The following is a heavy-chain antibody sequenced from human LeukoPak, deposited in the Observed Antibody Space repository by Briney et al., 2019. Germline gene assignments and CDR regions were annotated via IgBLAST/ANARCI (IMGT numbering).Heavy chain of an antibody. J-gene: IGHJ4*02. V-gene: IGHV1-69*01. CDR3: ARAGRWLQFGGDNFDY. Sequence: SLKVSCKASGGTFSRYAISWVRQAPGQGLVWMGGIIPIFGTANYAQKFQGRVTITADESTSTAYMELSSLRSEDTAVYYCARAGRWLQFGGDNFDYWGQGTLVTVSS. D-gene: IGHD5-24*01. CDR1: GGTFSRYA. CDR2: IIPIFGTA.